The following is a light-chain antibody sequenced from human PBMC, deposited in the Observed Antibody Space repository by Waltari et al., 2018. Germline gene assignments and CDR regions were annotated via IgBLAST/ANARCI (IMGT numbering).Light chain of an antibody. Sequence: QSVLTQPPSASGTPGERVTISCSGSTSNVGTKTVNWYQHFPGMAPKRLIYKNDQRHSGVPDRFSGSKSGTSASLAISGLQSEDEAVYYCAAWDDSLSGYVFGTGTKVSV. CDR1: TSNVGTKT. J-gene: IGLJ1*01. CDR3: AAWDDSLSGYV. CDR2: KND. V-gene: IGLV1-44*01.